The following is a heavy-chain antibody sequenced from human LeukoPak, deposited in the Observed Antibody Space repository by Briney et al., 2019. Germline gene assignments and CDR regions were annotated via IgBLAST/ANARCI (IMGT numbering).Heavy chain of an antibody. J-gene: IGHJ3*02. V-gene: IGHV4-59*01. Sequence: PSETLSLTCTVSGGSISSYYWSWIRQPPGKGLEWIGYIYYSGSTNYNPSLKSRVTISVDRSKNQFSLKLSSVTAADTAVYYCARGKRWELHAFDIWGQGTMVTVSS. CDR1: GGSISSYY. CDR3: ARGKRWELHAFDI. CDR2: IYYSGST. D-gene: IGHD1-26*01.